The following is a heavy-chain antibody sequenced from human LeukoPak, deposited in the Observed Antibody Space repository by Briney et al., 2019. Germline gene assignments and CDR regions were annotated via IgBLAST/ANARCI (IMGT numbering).Heavy chain of an antibody. V-gene: IGHV4-38-2*02. CDR1: GYSMSSGYY. J-gene: IGHJ4*02. D-gene: IGHD3-22*01. Sequence: PSETLSLTCTVSGYSMSSGYYWGWIRQPPGKGLEWIGSIYHSGSTYYNPSLKSRMTISVDTSKNQFSLKLSSVTAADTAVYYCATEPYYYDSRGYYYWGQGTLVTVSS. CDR2: IYHSGST. CDR3: ATEPYYYDSRGYYY.